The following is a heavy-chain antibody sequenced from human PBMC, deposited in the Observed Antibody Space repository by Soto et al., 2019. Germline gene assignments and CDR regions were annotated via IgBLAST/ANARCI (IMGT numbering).Heavy chain of an antibody. V-gene: IGHV1-46*01. J-gene: IGHJ4*02. Sequence: ASVKVSCKASGYTFTSYYMHWVRQAPGQGLEWMGIINPSGGSTSYAQKFQGRVTMTRDTSTSTVCMELSSLRSEDTAVYYCAREGTTVPHDYYWGQGTLVTVSS. CDR1: GYTFTSYY. D-gene: IGHD4-4*01. CDR3: AREGTTVPHDYY. CDR2: INPSGGST.